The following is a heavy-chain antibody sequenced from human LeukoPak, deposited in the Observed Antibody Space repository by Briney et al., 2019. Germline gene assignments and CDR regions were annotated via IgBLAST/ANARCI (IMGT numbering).Heavy chain of an antibody. D-gene: IGHD3-9*01. Sequence: NSSETLSLTCTVSGGSISSSSYYWGWIRQPPGKGLEWIGSIYYSGSTYYNPSLKSRVTISVDTSKNQFSLKLSSVTAADTAVYYCARAETLTQIDYWGQGTLVTVSS. CDR3: ARAETLTQIDY. CDR1: GGSISSSSYY. CDR2: IYYSGST. J-gene: IGHJ4*02. V-gene: IGHV4-39*07.